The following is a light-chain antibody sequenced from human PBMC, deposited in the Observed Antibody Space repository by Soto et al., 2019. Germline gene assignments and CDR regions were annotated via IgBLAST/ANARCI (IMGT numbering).Light chain of an antibody. CDR1: QSVSSNY. CDR2: GAS. V-gene: IGKV3-20*01. J-gene: IGKJ3*01. CDR3: QQYSSSPPEFT. Sequence: EIVLTQSPGTLSVSPGERVTLSCRASQSVSSNYLAWYQQRPGQAPRLLIFGASYRATGIPDRFSGSGSGTDFTLTISRLEPEDFAVYYCQQYSSSPPEFTFGPGTKVVSK.